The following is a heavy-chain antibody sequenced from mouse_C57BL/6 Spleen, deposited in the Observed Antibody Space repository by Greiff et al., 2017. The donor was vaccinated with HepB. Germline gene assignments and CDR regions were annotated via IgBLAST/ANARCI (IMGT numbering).Heavy chain of an antibody. CDR3: ARARGRSSYYFDY. CDR2: INPGSGGT. J-gene: IGHJ2*01. CDR1: GYAFTNYL. D-gene: IGHD1-1*01. Sequence: VQLQQSGAELVRPGTSVKVSCKASGYAFTNYLIEWVKQRPGQGLEWIGVINPGSGGTNYNEKFKGKATLTAAKSSSTAYMQLSSLTSEDSAVYFCARARGRSSYYFDYWGQGTTLTVSS. V-gene: IGHV1-54*01.